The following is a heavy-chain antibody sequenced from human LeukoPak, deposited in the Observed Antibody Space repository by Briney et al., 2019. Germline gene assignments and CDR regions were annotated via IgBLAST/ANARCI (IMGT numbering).Heavy chain of an antibody. D-gene: IGHD6-13*01. J-gene: IGHJ4*02. Sequence: PGGSLRLSCAASGSTFSSYAMHWVRQAPGKGLEWVAVISYDGSNKYCADSVKGRFTISRDNSKNTLYLQMNSLGAEDTAVYYCARDRRGYFDYWGQGTLVTVSS. CDR1: GSTFSSYA. CDR3: ARDRRGYFDY. CDR2: ISYDGSNK. V-gene: IGHV3-30*04.